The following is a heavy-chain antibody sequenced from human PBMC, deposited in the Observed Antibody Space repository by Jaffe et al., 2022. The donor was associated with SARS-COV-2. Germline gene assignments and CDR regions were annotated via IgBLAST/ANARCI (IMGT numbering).Heavy chain of an antibody. CDR3: ASTVQWGGSYSDDAFDI. Sequence: QVQLVQSGAEVKKPGSSVKVSCKASGGTFSSYAISWVRQAPGQGLEWMGGIIPIFGTANYAQKFQGRVTITADESTSTAYMELSSLRSEDTAVYYCASTVQWGGSYSDDAFDIWGQGTMVTVSS. V-gene: IGHV1-69*01. J-gene: IGHJ3*02. CDR1: GGTFSSYA. D-gene: IGHD1-26*01. CDR2: IIPIFGTA.